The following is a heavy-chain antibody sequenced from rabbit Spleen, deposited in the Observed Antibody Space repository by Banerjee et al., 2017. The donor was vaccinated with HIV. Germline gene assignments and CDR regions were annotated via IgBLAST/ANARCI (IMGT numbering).Heavy chain of an antibody. V-gene: IGHV1S40*01. CDR1: GIDFNSAYD. CDR2: IYTGDDGT. J-gene: IGHJ4*01. CDR3: ARDTENGDGYVFNL. D-gene: IGHD6-1*01. Sequence: QSLVESGGGLVQPEGSLTLTCTASGIDFNSAYDMSWVRQAPGKGLEWIGYIYTGDDGTVYATWAKGRFTISKASSTTVTLQMTSLTAADTAIYFCARDTENGDGYVFNLWGPGTLVTVS.